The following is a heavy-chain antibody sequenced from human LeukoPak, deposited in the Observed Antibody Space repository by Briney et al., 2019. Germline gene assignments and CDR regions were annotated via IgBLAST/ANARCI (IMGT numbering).Heavy chain of an antibody. CDR3: ARDTKYAFDN. D-gene: IGHD2-2*01. J-gene: IGHJ4*02. CDR1: GFTFSDYS. V-gene: IGHV3-48*01. CDR2: VGISSGKT. Sequence: GGSLRLSCAASGFTFSDYSMNWVRQAPGKGLEWISYVGISSGKTKYADSVKGRFTISGDKAKNSLYLQKNSLRVEDTAVYYCARDTKYAFDNWGQGTLVTVSS.